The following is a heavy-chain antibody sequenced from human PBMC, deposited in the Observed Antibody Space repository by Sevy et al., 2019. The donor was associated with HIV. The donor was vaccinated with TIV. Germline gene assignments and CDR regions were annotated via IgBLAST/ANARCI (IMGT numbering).Heavy chain of an antibody. J-gene: IGHJ6*02. CDR2: IYPGDSDT. CDR1: GYSFTSYW. CDR3: ASAGIAVSGTGSFDYYYGMDV. V-gene: IGHV5-51*01. Sequence: GESLKISCKGSGYSFTSYWIGWVRQMPGKGLEWMGIIYPGDSDTRYSPSFQGQVTISADKSISTAYLQWSSLKASDTAMYYCASAGIAVSGTGSFDYYYGMDVWGQGTTVTVSS. D-gene: IGHD6-19*01.